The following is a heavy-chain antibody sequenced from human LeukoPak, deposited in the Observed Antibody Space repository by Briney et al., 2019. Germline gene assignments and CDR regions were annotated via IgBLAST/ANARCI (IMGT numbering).Heavy chain of an antibody. CDR3: ARADYYDSSGYPIRAFDI. CDR1: GGSISSYY. V-gene: IGHV4-59*01. D-gene: IGHD3-22*01. J-gene: IGHJ3*02. Sequence: SETLSLTCTVSGGSISSYYWSWIRQPPGKGLEWIGYIYYSGSTNYNPSLKSRVTISVDTSKNQFSLKLSSVTAADTAVYYCARADYYDSSGYPIRAFDIWGQGTMVTVSS. CDR2: IYYSGST.